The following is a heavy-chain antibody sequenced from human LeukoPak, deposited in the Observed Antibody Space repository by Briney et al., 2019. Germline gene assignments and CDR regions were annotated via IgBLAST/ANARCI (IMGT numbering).Heavy chain of an antibody. CDR2: ISYDGSNK. J-gene: IGHJ3*02. CDR3: AREEEGDAFDI. V-gene: IGHV3-30-3*01. Sequence: SVGSLRLSCAASGFTFSSYAMHWVRQAPGKGLEWVAVISYDGSNKYYADSVKGRFTISRDNSKNTLYLQMNSLRAEDTALYYCAREEEGDAFDIWGQGTMVTVSS. CDR1: GFTFSSYA.